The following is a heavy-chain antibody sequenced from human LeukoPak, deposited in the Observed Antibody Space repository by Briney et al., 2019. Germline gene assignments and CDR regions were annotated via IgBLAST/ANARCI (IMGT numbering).Heavy chain of an antibody. V-gene: IGHV3-30*18. CDR1: GFTFSNYG. CDR2: ISYDGSNK. D-gene: IGHD6-19*01. Sequence: GRSLRLSCAASGFTFSNYGMHWVRQAPGKGLEWVAVISYDGSNKYYADSVKGRFTISRDNSKNTLYLQMNSLRAEDTAVYYCAKEPYSSAYYFDYWGQGTLVTVSS. CDR3: AKEPYSSAYYFDY. J-gene: IGHJ4*02.